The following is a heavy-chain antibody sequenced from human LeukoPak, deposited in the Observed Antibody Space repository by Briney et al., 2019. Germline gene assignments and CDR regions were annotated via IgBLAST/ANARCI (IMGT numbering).Heavy chain of an antibody. CDR1: GFTVSSNY. J-gene: IGHJ4*02. CDR3: AIHYDFWSGYLY. D-gene: IGHD3-3*01. V-gene: IGHV3-53*01. CDR2: IYSGGST. Sequence: GGSLRLSCAASGFTVSSNYMSWVRQAPGKGLEWVSVIYSGGSTYYADSVKGRFTISRDNSKNTLYLQMNSLRAEDTAVYYCAIHYDFWSGYLYWGQGTLVTVSS.